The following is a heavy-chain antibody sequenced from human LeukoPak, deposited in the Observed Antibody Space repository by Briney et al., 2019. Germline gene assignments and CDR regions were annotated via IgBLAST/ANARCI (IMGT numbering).Heavy chain of an antibody. CDR2: ISAYNGNT. V-gene: IGHV1-18*01. Sequence: VASVKVSCKASGYTFTSYGISWVRQYPRQGLECMGWISAYNGNTNYAQNLQGRVTMTTDTSTSTAYMELRSLRSDDTAVYYCARDEGYYGAPLFDYWGQGTLVTVSS. CDR3: ARDEGYYGAPLFDY. D-gene: IGHD4/OR15-4a*01. CDR1: GYTFTSYG. J-gene: IGHJ4*02.